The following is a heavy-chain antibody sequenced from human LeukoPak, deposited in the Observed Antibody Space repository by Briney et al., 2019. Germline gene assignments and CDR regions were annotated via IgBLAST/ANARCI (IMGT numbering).Heavy chain of an antibody. J-gene: IGHJ6*02. V-gene: IGHV3-48*04. Sequence: GGSLRLSCAASGFTFSSYSMNWVRQAPGKGLEWVSYISSSSSTIYYADSVKGRFTISRDNAKNSLYLQMSSLRAEDTAVYYCARDRTVYGMDVWGQGTTVTVSS. CDR2: ISSSSSTI. CDR3: ARDRTVYGMDV. CDR1: GFTFSSYS.